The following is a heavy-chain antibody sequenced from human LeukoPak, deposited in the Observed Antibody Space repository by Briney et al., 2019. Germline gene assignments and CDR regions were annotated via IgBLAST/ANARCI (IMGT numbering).Heavy chain of an antibody. CDR2: INPSGGST. CDR1: GYTFTSYY. Sequence: ASVKVSCKASGYTFTSYYMHWVRQAPGQGLEWMGIINPSGGSTSYAQKFQGRVTMTRDTSTSTVYMELSSLRSEDTAVYYCARDTMSGYSYPIGDYWGQGTLVTVSS. D-gene: IGHD5-18*01. J-gene: IGHJ4*02. V-gene: IGHV1-46*01. CDR3: ARDTMSGYSYPIGDY.